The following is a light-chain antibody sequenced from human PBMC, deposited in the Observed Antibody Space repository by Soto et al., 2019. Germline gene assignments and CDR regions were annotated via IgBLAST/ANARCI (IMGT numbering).Light chain of an antibody. CDR2: DVS. J-gene: IGLJ1*01. V-gene: IGLV2-14*01. CDR3: SSYTSSSRSV. Sequence: QAVLAQPASVSGSPGQSITISCTGTCSDVGGYNYVSWYQQHPGKAPKLMIYDVSNRPSGVSNRFSGSKSGNTASLTISGLQAEDEADYYCSSYTSSSRSVFGTGTKVTVL. CDR1: CSDVGGYNY.